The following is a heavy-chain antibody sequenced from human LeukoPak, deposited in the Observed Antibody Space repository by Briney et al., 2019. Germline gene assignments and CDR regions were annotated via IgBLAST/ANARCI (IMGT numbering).Heavy chain of an antibody. D-gene: IGHD2-15*01. J-gene: IGHJ3*02. CDR2: IYSGGST. CDR1: GFTVSSNY. V-gene: IGHV3-53*01. CDR3: ARQEVVEDTFDI. Sequence: PGGSPRLSCAASGFTVSSNYMNWVRQAPGKGLEWVSIIYSGGSTYYADSVKGRFTISRDNSKNTLYLQMSSLRAEDTAVYYCARQEVVEDTFDIWGQGTMVTVSS.